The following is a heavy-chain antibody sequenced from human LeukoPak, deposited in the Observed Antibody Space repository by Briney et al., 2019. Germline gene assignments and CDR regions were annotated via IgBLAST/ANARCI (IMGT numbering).Heavy chain of an antibody. J-gene: IGHJ4*02. CDR1: GYSFTSNA. Sequence: GASVKVSCKASGYSFTSNAMNWVRQAPGQGLEWMGWINTNTGHPTYAQGFTGRFVFSLATSVRTAYLQISSLKAEDTAVYYCARTDSSGYYFHFDYWGQGTVVTVSS. V-gene: IGHV7-4-1*02. D-gene: IGHD3-22*01. CDR2: INTNTGHP. CDR3: ARTDSSGYYFHFDY.